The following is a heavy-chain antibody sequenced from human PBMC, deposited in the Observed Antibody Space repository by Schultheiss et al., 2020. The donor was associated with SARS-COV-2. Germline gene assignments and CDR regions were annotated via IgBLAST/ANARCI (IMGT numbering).Heavy chain of an antibody. CDR2: IYYSGST. Sequence: GSLRLSCTVSGGSISSYYWSWIRQPPGKGLEWIGYIYYSGSTNYNPSLKSRVTISVDTSKNQFSLKLSSVTAADTAVYYCASVVPAATRHDAFDIWGQGTMVTVSS. J-gene: IGHJ3*02. D-gene: IGHD2-2*01. CDR1: GGSISSYY. V-gene: IGHV4-59*01. CDR3: ASVVPAATRHDAFDI.